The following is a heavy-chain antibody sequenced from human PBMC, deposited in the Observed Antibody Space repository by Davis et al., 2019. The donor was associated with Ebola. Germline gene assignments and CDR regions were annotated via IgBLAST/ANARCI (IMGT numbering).Heavy chain of an antibody. CDR2: INPNSGGS. V-gene: IGHV1-2*02. CDR1: GYTFTGYY. Sequence: ASVKVSCKASGYTFTGYYMYWVRQAPGQGLEWMGWINPNSGGSNYAQKFQGRVTMTRDTSINTAYMGLSRLRSDDTAIYYCARGYCTGGICSEHWFDPWGQGALVTVSS. D-gene: IGHD2-15*01. CDR3: ARGYCTGGICSEHWFDP. J-gene: IGHJ5*02.